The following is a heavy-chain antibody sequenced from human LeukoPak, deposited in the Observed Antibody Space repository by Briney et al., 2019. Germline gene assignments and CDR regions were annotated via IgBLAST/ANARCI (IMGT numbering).Heavy chain of an antibody. J-gene: IGHJ5*02. V-gene: IGHV1-2*02. D-gene: IGHD2-21*01. CDR2: INPNSGGT. CDR1: GYSFTDYY. CDR3: ARADRLHGGPYLIGP. Sequence: ASVKVSCKASGYSFTDYYMHWVRQASGQGLEWMGWINPNSGGTNSAQKFQGRVTMTRDTSITTVYMEVSWLTSDDTAIYYCARADRLHGGPYLIGPWGQGTLVTVSS.